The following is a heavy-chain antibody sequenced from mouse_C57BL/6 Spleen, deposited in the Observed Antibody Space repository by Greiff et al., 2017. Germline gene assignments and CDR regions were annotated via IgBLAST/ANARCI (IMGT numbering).Heavy chain of an antibody. CDR3: ARPDSSGNYFDD. Sequence: VQLQQSGAELVRPGTSVKVSCKASGYAFTNYLIEWVKQRPGQGLEWIGVINPGSGGTYYNEKFKGKATLTADKSPSTAYMQLSSLTSDDSAVYVCARPDSSGNYFDDWGQGTTLTVSS. V-gene: IGHV1-54*01. J-gene: IGHJ2*01. CDR1: GYAFTNYL. CDR2: INPGSGGT. D-gene: IGHD3-2*02.